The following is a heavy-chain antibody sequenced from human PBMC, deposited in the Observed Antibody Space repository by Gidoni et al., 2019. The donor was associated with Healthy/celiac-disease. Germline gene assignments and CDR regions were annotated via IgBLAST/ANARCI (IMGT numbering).Heavy chain of an antibody. CDR2: MSRNSRNI. CDR1: GFTVRGYS. D-gene: IGHD2-21*02. V-gene: IGHV3-21*05. CDR3: ARGLLNDY. J-gene: IGHJ4*02. Sequence: EVQLVESGGGLVKPGGSLRLPCAASGFTVRGYSMNWVRQAPGTGREWGSYMSRNSRNIDYADFVKGRFTIARDNAKNSLYLQMNSLRAEDTAGHYCARGLLNDYWGQGTLVTVSS.